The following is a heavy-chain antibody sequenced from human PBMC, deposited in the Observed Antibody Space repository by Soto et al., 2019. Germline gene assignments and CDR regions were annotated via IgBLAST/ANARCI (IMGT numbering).Heavy chain of an antibody. Sequence: QVRLQQWGAGLLKPSATLPLTCAVYGGSFSDYYWSWIRQPPGKGLEWIGEINHSGSTNYNPSLKSRVTISVDTSKNQFSLKRNSVTAAETAVYYCAREVPSRYFELWGRGTPVTVSS. V-gene: IGHV4-34*01. J-gene: IGHJ2*01. CDR3: AREVPSRYFEL. CDR1: GGSFSDYY. CDR2: INHSGST.